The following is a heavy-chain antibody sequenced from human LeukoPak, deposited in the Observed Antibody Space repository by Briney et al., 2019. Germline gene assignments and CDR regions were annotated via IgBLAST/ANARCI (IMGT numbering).Heavy chain of an antibody. D-gene: IGHD5-24*01. CDR1: GFTFSSFA. J-gene: IGHJ4*02. V-gene: IGHV3-30-3*01. CDR3: AREQLYGYNYDY. CDR2: ISYDGSNK. Sequence: GRSLRLSCAASGFTFSSFAIHWVRPAPGKGLEWVAVISYDGSNKYYADSVKGRFTISRDSSKNTLFLQMNSLRAEDTAVYYCAREQLYGYNYDYWGQGTLVTVSS.